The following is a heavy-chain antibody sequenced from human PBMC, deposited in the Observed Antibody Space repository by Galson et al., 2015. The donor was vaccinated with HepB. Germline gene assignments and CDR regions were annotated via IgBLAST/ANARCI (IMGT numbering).Heavy chain of an antibody. CDR2: IYFGGRT. CDR3: ARPGPRIAARPDWYFEL. V-gene: IGHV4-39*01. Sequence: SETLSLTCTVSDGSIRGSNYYWGWIRQPPGKGLEWIGSIYFGGRTYYNPSLKSRVTMSVDTSKNQFSLRLISVTAADTAVYYCARPGPRIAARPDWYFELWGRGTLVTVSS. D-gene: IGHD6-6*01. CDR1: DGSIRGSNYY. J-gene: IGHJ2*01.